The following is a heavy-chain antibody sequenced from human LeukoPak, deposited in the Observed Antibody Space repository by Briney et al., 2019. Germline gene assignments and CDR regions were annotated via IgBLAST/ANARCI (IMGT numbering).Heavy chain of an antibody. CDR2: INPNSGGT. CDR3: AVRSYSSGWYVPGYYYGMDV. Sequence: GASVKVSCKASGYTFTGYYMHWVRQAPGQGLEWMGWINPNSGGTNHAQKFQGRVTMTRDTSISTAYMELSRLRSDDTAVYYCAVRSYSSGWYVPGYYYGMDVWGQGTTVTVSS. V-gene: IGHV1-2*02. J-gene: IGHJ6*02. D-gene: IGHD6-19*01. CDR1: GYTFTGYY.